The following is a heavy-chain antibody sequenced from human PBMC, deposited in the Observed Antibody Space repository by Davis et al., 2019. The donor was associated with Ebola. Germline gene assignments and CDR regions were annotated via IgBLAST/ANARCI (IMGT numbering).Heavy chain of an antibody. CDR2: IRSKANSYAT. Sequence: GGSLRLSCAASGFTFSGSAMHWVRQASGKGLEWVGRIRSKANSYATAYAASVKGRFTISRDDSKNTAYLQMNSLKTEDTAVYYCTRDSSSVDYWGQGTLVTVSS. CDR1: GFTFSGSA. V-gene: IGHV3-73*01. CDR3: TRDSSSVDY. J-gene: IGHJ4*02. D-gene: IGHD6-13*01.